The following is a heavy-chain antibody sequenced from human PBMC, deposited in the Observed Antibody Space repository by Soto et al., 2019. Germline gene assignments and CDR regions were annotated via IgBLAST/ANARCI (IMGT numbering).Heavy chain of an antibody. Sequence: SETLSLTCTVSGGSISNNNYYWGWVRQPPGKGLEWIGSISYSGTTYYNPSLKSRVTKSVDTSRNQFSLRLTSVTAAGTAVYYCARQKLDVPAFFDSWGQGILVTVS. CDR2: ISYSGTT. D-gene: IGHD1-26*01. V-gene: IGHV4-39*01. CDR3: ARQKLDVPAFFDS. CDR1: GGSISNNNYY. J-gene: IGHJ4*02.